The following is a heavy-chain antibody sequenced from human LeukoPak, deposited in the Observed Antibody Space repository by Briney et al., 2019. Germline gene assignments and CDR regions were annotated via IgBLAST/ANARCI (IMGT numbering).Heavy chain of an antibody. CDR1: GGSISSHY. J-gene: IGHJ4*02. CDR3: ARDGYCNGGSCYLDY. Sequence: SETLSLTCTVSGGSISSHYWSWIRQPPGKGLEWIGYIYYSGSTNYNPSLKSRVTISVDTSKNQFSLKLSSVTAADTAVYYCARDGYCNGGSCYLDYWGQGTLVTVSS. V-gene: IGHV4-59*11. D-gene: IGHD2-15*01. CDR2: IYYSGST.